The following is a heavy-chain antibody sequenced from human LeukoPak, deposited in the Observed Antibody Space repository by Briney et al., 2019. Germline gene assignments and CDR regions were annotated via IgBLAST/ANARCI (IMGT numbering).Heavy chain of an antibody. CDR3: AKHRDTAMVTGDNFDY. D-gene: IGHD5-18*01. CDR2: ISGSGGST. V-gene: IGHV3-23*01. CDR1: GFTFSSYA. Sequence: GGSLRLSCAAPGFTFSSYAMSWVRQAPGKGLEWVSAISGSGGSTYYADSVKGRFTISRDNSKNTLYLQMNSLRAEDTAVYYCAKHRDTAMVTGDNFDYWGQGTLVTVSS. J-gene: IGHJ4*02.